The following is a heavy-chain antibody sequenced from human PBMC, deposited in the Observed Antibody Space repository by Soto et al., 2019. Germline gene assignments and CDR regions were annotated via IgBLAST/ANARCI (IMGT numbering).Heavy chain of an antibody. CDR2: IMPIFGTT. CDR3: ARGLYCGGGCYSHFDY. Sequence: VQLVQSGAEVKKPGSSVKVSCKASGGTFSNYPFIWVRQAPGQGLDWMGGIMPIFGTTDYGQRFQGRVTMTADESTNTAYMELSSLRSDDTALYYCARGLYCGGGCYSHFDYWGQGTLVTVSS. D-gene: IGHD2-21*02. J-gene: IGHJ4*02. CDR1: GGTFSNYP. V-gene: IGHV1-69*01.